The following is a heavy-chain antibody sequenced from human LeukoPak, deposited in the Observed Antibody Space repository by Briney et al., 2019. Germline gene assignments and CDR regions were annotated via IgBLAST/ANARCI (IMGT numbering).Heavy chain of an antibody. V-gene: IGHV4-34*01. Sequence: PSETPSLTCAVYGGSFSGYYWSWIRQPPGKGLEWIGEINHSGSTNYNPSLKSRVTISVDTSKNQFSLKLSSMTAADTAVYYCARGLLDTMVRGVIHYYYGMDVWGKGTTVTVSS. CDR2: INHSGST. D-gene: IGHD3-10*01. CDR1: GGSFSGYY. CDR3: ARGLLDTMVRGVIHYYYGMDV. J-gene: IGHJ6*04.